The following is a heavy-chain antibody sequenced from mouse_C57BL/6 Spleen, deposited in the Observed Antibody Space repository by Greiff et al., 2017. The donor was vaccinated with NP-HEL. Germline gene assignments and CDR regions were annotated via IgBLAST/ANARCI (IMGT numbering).Heavy chain of an antibody. V-gene: IGHV1-39*01. CDR3: ARWGSIDYNYYAMDY. CDR2: INPNYGTT. D-gene: IGHD2-4*01. J-gene: IGHJ4*01. Sequence: EVQLQQSGPELVKPGASVKISCKASGYSFTDYNMNWVKQRNGKSLEWIGVINPNYGTTSYNQKFKGKATLTVDQSSSTAYMQLNSLTSEDSAVYYCARWGSIDYNYYAMDYWGQGTSVTVSS. CDR1: GYSFTDYN.